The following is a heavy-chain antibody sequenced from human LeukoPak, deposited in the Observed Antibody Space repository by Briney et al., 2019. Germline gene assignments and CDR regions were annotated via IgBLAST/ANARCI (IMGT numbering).Heavy chain of an antibody. CDR2: ISACNGNT. CDR3: ALCSSPLYYYYYYGMDV. Sequence: ASVKVSCKASGYTFTSYGISWVRQAPGQGLEWMGWISACNGNTNYAQKLQGRVTMTTDTSTSTAYMELRGLRSDDTAVYYCALCSSPLYYYYYYGMDVWGQGTTVTVSS. V-gene: IGHV1-18*01. D-gene: IGHD6-6*01. CDR1: GYTFTSYG. J-gene: IGHJ6*02.